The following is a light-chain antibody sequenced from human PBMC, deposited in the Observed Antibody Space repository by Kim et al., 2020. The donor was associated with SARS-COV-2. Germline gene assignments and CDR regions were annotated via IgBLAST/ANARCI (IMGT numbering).Light chain of an antibody. CDR3: HQYVVPPIA. CDR2: IAS. CDR1: QSVSGTY. J-gene: IGKJ5*01. Sequence: EIVLTQSPGTLSLSPGERATLSCRASQSVSGTYLAWYQQKPGQAPRLLIYIASSRATGIPDRFSGSGSGTEFTLTISRVEPEDFAVYFCHQYVVPPIAFGQGTRREIK. V-gene: IGKV3-20*01.